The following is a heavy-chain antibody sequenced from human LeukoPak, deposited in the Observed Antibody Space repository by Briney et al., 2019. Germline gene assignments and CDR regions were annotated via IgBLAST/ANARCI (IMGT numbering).Heavy chain of an antibody. V-gene: IGHV1-2*02. CDR3: ARVYSIRSFDY. J-gene: IGHJ4*02. D-gene: IGHD2-15*01. Sequence: ASVKVSCKASGYTFTGYYMHWVRQAPGQGLEWMGWINPNSGDTNYAQKFQGRVTMTRDTSINTAYMELTRLTSDGTAAYYCARVYSIRSFDYWGQGTLVTVSS. CDR1: GYTFTGYY. CDR2: INPNSGDT.